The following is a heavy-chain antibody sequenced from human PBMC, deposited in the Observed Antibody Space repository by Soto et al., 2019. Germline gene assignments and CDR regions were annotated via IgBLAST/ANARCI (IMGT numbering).Heavy chain of an antibody. V-gene: IGHV3-33*01. CDR2: LWYDESNK. D-gene: IGHD5-12*01. J-gene: IGHJ4*02. CDR1: GFTFSNYG. Sequence: QVQLVESGGGVVQPGGSLRLSCAASGFTFSNYGMHWVRQAPGKGLEWVAVLWYDESNKYYADSVKGRFTISRVTSKNTLYLQMNSLRAEDTAVYYCARDTNIGIYDSWGQGTLVTVSS. CDR3: ARDTNIGIYDS.